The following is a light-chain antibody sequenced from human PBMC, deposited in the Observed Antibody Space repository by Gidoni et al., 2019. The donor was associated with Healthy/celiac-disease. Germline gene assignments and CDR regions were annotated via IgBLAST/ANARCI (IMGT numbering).Light chain of an antibody. V-gene: IGKV1-5*01. Sequence: DIQMTQPPSTLSASVGDRVTITCRASQSISSWLAWYQQKPGKAPKLLIYDASSLESGVPSRFSGSGSGTEFTLTISSLQADDFATYYCQQYNSYSYTFGQGTKLEIK. CDR2: DAS. CDR3: QQYNSYSYT. J-gene: IGKJ2*01. CDR1: QSISSW.